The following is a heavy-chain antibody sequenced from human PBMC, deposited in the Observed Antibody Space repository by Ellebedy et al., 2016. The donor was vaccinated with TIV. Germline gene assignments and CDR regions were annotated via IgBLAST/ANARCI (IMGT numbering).Heavy chain of an antibody. CDR1: GFIFSNYA. V-gene: IGHV3-30-3*01. J-gene: IGHJ4*02. CDR3: ARDTCSPQCSVTACPDY. D-gene: IGHD3-10*02. CDR2: ISYDGSNK. Sequence: GESLKISCTGSGFIFSNYAVHWVRQAPGKGLEWLALISYDGSNKYYVDSVEGRFSVSRDNSKNTAYLQMDTLRPQDTAVYYCARDTCSPQCSVTACPDYWGQGTLVTVSS.